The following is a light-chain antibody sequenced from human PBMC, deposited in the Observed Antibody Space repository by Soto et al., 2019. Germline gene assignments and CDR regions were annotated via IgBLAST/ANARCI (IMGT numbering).Light chain of an antibody. J-gene: IGKJ1*01. CDR3: QQYHSYSWT. CDR2: DAS. CDR1: QNINDY. V-gene: IGKV1-5*01. Sequence: DIQMTQSPSTLSASVGYRVTISGLCSQNINDYLAWYQQKPGKSPKALIYDASTLDSGVPSRFSGSGSGTEFTLTISSLQPDDFATYYCQQYHSYSWTFGQGTKVDIK.